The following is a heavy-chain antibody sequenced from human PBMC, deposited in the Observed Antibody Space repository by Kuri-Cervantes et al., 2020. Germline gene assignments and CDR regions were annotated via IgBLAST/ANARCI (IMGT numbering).Heavy chain of an antibody. Sequence: GSLRLSCAVYGGSFSGYYWSWIRQPPGKGLEWIGEINHSGSTNYNPSLKSRVTISVGTSKNQFSLKLSSVTAADTAVYYCARGYDYGDHKYYFDYWGQGTLVTVSS. CDR3: ARGYDYGDHKYYFDY. CDR2: INHSGST. D-gene: IGHD4-17*01. V-gene: IGHV4-34*01. J-gene: IGHJ4*02. CDR1: GGSFSGYY.